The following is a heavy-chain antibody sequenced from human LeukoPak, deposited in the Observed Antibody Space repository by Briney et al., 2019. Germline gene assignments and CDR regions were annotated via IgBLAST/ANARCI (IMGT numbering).Heavy chain of an antibody. J-gene: IGHJ3*02. D-gene: IGHD3-10*01. CDR1: SGSVSSGSYY. CDR3: ARALRTPSVFDI. V-gene: IGHV4-61*01. Sequence: SETLSFTCTVSSGSVSSGSYYWSWIRQPPGKGLECIGYIFYSGSTNYNPSLKSRVTISLDTSKNQFSLKLTSVTAADTAVYYCARALRTPSVFDIWGQGTMVTVSS. CDR2: IFYSGST.